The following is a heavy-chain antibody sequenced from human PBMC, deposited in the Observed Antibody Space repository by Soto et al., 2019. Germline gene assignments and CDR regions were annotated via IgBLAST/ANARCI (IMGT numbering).Heavy chain of an antibody. CDR1: GFTFSGSA. CDR2: IRSKTNSYAT. J-gene: IGHJ4*02. V-gene: IGHV3-73*01. CDR3: ITVTTLTTFDY. Sequence: PGGSLRLSCAASGFTFSGSAMHWVRQASGKGLEWVGRIRSKTNSYATAYAASVKGRFTISRDDSKNTAYLQMNSLKTEDTAVYYCITVTTLTTFDYWGQGTLVTVSS. D-gene: IGHD4-17*01.